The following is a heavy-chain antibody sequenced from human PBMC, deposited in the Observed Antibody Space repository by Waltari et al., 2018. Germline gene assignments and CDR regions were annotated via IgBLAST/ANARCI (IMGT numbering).Heavy chain of an antibody. CDR2: FDPEHGKT. CDR1: GYTLPELS. Sequence: QVHLVQSGPEVKKPGASVKVSCKISGYTLPELSMHWVRQAPGKGLEWMGGFDPEHGKTMYAPKLQCRLTLTEDTSTDTAYMELNSLRSEDTALYFCTTDLTSTAYSYDFWGQGTLVTVSS. D-gene: IGHD3-22*01. CDR3: TTDLTSTAYSYDF. J-gene: IGHJ4*02. V-gene: IGHV1-24*01.